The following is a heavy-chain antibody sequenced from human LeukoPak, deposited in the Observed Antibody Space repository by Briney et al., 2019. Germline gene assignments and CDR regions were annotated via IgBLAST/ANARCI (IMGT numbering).Heavy chain of an antibody. Sequence: SETLSLTRPVSGYSISSGYYWGWIRQPPGKGLEWIGSIYDSGSTYYNPSLKSRVTISVDTSKNQFSLKLSSVTAADTAVYYCARISYFAFDYWGQGTLVTVSS. J-gene: IGHJ4*02. CDR3: ARISYFAFDY. D-gene: IGHD2-21*01. CDR2: IYDSGST. V-gene: IGHV4-38-2*01. CDR1: GYSISSGYY.